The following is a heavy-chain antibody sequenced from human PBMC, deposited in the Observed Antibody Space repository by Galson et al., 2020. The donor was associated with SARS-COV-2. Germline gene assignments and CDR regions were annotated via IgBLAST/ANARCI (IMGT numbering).Heavy chain of an antibody. J-gene: IGHJ3*02. V-gene: IGHV3-30*18. CDR1: GFTFSNYG. CDR3: AKDFDPSRTPSGLFDI. Sequence: GESLKISCAASGFTFSNYGMHWVRQAPGKGLEWVAVISFDGRDKDYADSVKGRFTISRDNSKNTLFLQMNSLRAGDTAVYYCAKDFDPSRTPSGLFDIWGQGTMVTVSS. CDR2: ISFDGRDK. D-gene: IGHD2-2*01.